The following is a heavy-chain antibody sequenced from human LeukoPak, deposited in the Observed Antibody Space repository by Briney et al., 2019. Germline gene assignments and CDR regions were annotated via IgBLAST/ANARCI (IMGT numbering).Heavy chain of an antibody. CDR3: ASIGDSSGYSSDY. J-gene: IGHJ4*02. CDR1: GGSFSGYY. Sequence: RSETLSLTCAVYGGSFSGYYWSWIRQPPGKGLEWIGEINHSGSTNYNPSLKSRVTISVDTSKNQFSLKLSSVTAADTAVYYCASIGDSSGYSSDYWGQGTLVTVSS. CDR2: INHSGST. D-gene: IGHD3-22*01. V-gene: IGHV4-34*01.